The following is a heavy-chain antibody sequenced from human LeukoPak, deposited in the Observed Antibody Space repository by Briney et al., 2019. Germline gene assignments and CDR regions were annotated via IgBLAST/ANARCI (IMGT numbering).Heavy chain of an antibody. J-gene: IGHJ5*02. D-gene: IGHD2-2*01. Sequence: SETLSLTCVVSGYSISSGDQWAWIRQSPGKGLEWIGSIYHSGSAHYNPSLKSRVTISVETSKNQFSLNLYSVTAADTAVYYCARDPRWLTPDCTSTSCYENYFDPWGQGTLDTVSS. CDR3: ARDPRWLTPDCTSTSCYENYFDP. CDR1: GYSISSGDQ. CDR2: IYHSGSA. V-gene: IGHV4-38-2*02.